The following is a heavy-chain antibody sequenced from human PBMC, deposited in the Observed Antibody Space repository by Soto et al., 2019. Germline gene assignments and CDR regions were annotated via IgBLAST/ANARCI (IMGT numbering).Heavy chain of an antibody. CDR2: IYYSGST. CDR1: GGSISSSSYY. Sequence: PSETLSLTCTVSGGSISSSSYYWGWIRQPPGKGMEWIGSIYYSGSTYYKTSLKSRVTISVDTSKNLFSLKLSSVTAADTAVYYFARPGRGYSYGYVLGGFDYWGQGTLVTVSS. D-gene: IGHD5-18*01. CDR3: ARPGRGYSYGYVLGGFDY. J-gene: IGHJ4*02. V-gene: IGHV4-39*01.